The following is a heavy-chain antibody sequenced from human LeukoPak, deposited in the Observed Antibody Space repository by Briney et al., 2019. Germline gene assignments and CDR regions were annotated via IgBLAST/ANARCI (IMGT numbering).Heavy chain of an antibody. CDR2: IYPGDSDT. V-gene: IGHV5-51*01. CDR1: GYSFTSYW. CDR3: ARHISRSSTSSHFDY. J-gene: IGHJ4*02. D-gene: IGHD6-6*01. Sequence: GESLKISCKGSGYSFTSYWIGWVRQMPGKGLEWMGIIYPGDSDTRYSPSFQGQVTISADKSISTAYLQWSSLKASDTAMYYCARHISRSSTSSHFDYWGQGTLVTVSS.